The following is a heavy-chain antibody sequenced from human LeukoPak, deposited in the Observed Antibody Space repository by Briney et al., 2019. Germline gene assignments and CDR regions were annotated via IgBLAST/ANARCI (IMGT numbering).Heavy chain of an antibody. CDR1: GFTFSTYT. D-gene: IGHD3-22*01. CDR2: IKEDESEK. V-gene: IGHV3-7*01. CDR3: ARDSRVYYDSSSRWFDP. J-gene: IGHJ5*02. Sequence: GGSLRLSCAASGFTFSTYTMNWVSQAPGKGLEWVANIKEDESEKYYVDSVKGRFTISRDNAKNSLYLQMNSLRAEDTAVYYCARDSRVYYDSSSRWFDPWGQGTLVTVSS.